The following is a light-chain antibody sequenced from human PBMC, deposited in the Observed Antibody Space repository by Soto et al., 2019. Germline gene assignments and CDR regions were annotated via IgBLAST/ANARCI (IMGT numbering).Light chain of an antibody. Sequence: DIQMTQSPSSVSASVGDRVTITCRASQTISSWLAWHQQKPGKAPKLLIYKASTLKSGVPSRFSGSGSGTEFTLTISSLQPDDFATYYCQHYNSYSEALGQGTKVDIK. J-gene: IGKJ1*01. CDR3: QHYNSYSEA. V-gene: IGKV1-5*03. CDR2: KAS. CDR1: QTISSW.